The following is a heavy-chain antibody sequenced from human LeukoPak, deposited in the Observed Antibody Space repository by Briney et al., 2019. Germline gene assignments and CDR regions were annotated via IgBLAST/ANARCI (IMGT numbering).Heavy chain of an antibody. CDR1: GGSISSYY. D-gene: IGHD3-10*01. V-gene: IGHV4-59*01. CDR3: ARGFETPDYYYYYMDV. Sequence: SETLSLTCTVSGGSISSYYWSWIRQPPGKGLEWIGYIYYSGSTNYNPSLKSRVTISVDTSKNQFSLKLSSVTAADTAVYYCARGFETPDYYYYYMDVWGKGTTVIVSS. J-gene: IGHJ6*03. CDR2: IYYSGST.